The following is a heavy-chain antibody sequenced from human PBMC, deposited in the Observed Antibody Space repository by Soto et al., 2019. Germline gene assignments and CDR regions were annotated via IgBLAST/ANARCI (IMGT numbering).Heavy chain of an antibody. J-gene: IGHJ4*02. CDR3: ARTLGITGTTTFDY. Sequence: LSLTCAASGFSFSSHWMSWVRQAPEKGLEWVANIRQDGSETYYVDSVKGRFTISRDNTKNSLYLQMNSLGAEDTAVYYCARTLGITGTTTFDYWGQGTLVTVSS. CDR2: IRQDGSET. V-gene: IGHV3-7*01. D-gene: IGHD1-7*01. CDR1: GFSFSSHW.